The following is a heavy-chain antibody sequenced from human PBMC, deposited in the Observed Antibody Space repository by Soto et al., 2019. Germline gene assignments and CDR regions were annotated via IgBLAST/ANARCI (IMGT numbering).Heavy chain of an antibody. D-gene: IGHD6-13*01. J-gene: IGHJ6*02. V-gene: IGHV5-10-1*01. CDR1: GYSFTSYW. Sequence: GESLKISCKGSGYSFTSYWISWVRQMPGKGLEWMGRIDPSDSYTNYSPSFQGHVTISADKSISTAYLQWSSLKASDTAMYYCARLKGVAAASYGMDVWGQGTTVTVSS. CDR3: ARLKGVAAASYGMDV. CDR2: IDPSDSYT.